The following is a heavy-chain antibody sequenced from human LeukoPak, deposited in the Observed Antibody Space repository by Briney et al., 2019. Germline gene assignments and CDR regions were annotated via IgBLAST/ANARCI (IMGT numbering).Heavy chain of an antibody. V-gene: IGHV3-48*04. J-gene: IGHJ6*02. CDR3: ARGVWGCGWYSQVRADYGMDV. CDR1: GFTFSSYS. D-gene: IGHD6-19*01. CDR2: ISSSSSTI. Sequence: GSLSLSCAASGFTFSSYSMNWVRQAPGKGLEWVSYISSSSSTIYYADSVKGPFTISRDNAKNSLYLQMNSLRAEDTAVYYCARGVWGCGWYSQVRADYGMDVWGQGTTVTVSS.